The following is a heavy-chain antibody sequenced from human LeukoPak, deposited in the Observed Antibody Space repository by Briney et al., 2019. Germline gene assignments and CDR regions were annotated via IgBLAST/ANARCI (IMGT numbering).Heavy chain of an antibody. D-gene: IGHD6-13*01. V-gene: IGHV4-59*01. J-gene: IGHJ2*01. Sequence: SETLSLTCTVPGGSMSNYYWSWIRQPPGKGLEWIGYVYYSGSTNYNPSLKSRVTISVDTSKNQSSLKLSSVTAADTAVYYCARDPRSHSSSWYWYFDLWGRGTLVTVSS. CDR3: ARDPRSHSSSWYWYFDL. CDR2: VYYSGST. CDR1: GGSMSNYY.